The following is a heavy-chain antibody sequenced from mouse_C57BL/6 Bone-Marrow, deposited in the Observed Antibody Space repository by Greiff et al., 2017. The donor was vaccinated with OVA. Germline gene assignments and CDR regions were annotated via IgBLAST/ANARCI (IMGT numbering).Heavy chain of an antibody. CDR1: GYTFTSYW. Sequence: QVQLQQPGAELVKPGASVKLSCKASGYTFTSYWMQWVKQRPGQGLEWIGEIEPSDSYTNYNQKFKGKATLTVDTSSSTAYMQLSSLTSDDSAVYYCAREYSNYVAWFAYWGQGTLVTVSA. J-gene: IGHJ3*01. CDR3: AREYSNYVAWFAY. V-gene: IGHV1-50*01. D-gene: IGHD2-5*01. CDR2: IEPSDSYT.